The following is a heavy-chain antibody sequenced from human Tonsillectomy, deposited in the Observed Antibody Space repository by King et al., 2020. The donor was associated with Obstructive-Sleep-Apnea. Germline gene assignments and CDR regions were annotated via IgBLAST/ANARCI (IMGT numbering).Heavy chain of an antibody. CDR2: IYYSGST. V-gene: IGHV4-39*07. J-gene: IGHJ4*02. Sequence: LQLQESGPGLVKPSETLSLTCTVSGGSISSSSYYWGWIRQPPGKGLEWIGSIYYSGSTYYNPSLNSRVTISVDTSKNQFSLKLSSVTAADTAVDYCGRETHYYDSSGYLSYFDYWGQGTLVTVSS. CDR1: GGSISSSSYY. CDR3: GRETHYYDSSGYLSYFDY. D-gene: IGHD3-22*01.